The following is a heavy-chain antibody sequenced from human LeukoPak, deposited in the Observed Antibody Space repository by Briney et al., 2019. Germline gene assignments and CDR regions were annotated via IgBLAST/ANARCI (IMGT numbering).Heavy chain of an antibody. CDR2: IKQDGSEK. D-gene: IGHD2-15*01. J-gene: IGHJ3*02. V-gene: IGHV3-7*03. Sequence: GTLSLTCAVSGGSISSSNWWSWVRQAPGKGLEWVANIKQDGSEKYYVDSVKGRFTISRDNAKNSLYLQMNSLRAEDTAVYYCARGWGYCSGGSCLTLPHDYGGNSADDAFDIWGQGTMVTVSS. CDR3: ARGWGYCSGGSCLTLPHDYGGNSADDAFDI. CDR1: GGSISSSNW.